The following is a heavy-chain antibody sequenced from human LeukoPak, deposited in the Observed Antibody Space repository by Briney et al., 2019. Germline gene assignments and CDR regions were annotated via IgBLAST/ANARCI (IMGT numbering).Heavy chain of an antibody. J-gene: IGHJ6*02. CDR2: IYTSGGT. D-gene: IGHD6-13*01. Sequence: SETLSLTCTVSGGSISSYYWSWIRQPAGKGLEWIGRIYTSGGTNYNPSLKSRVTMSVDTSKNQFSLKLSSVTAADTAVYYCARDAAAGTDYYYYYGMDVWGQGTTVTVSS. CDR1: GGSISSYY. CDR3: ARDAAAGTDYYYYYGMDV. V-gene: IGHV4-4*07.